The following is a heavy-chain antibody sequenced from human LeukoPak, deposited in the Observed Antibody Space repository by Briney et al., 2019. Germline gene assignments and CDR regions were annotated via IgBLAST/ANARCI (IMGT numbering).Heavy chain of an antibody. D-gene: IGHD2-2*01. CDR3: ARDPPLGSCSTISCPHLDY. V-gene: IGHV3-21*01. CDR1: GFTFSIYS. CDR2: ISNSSSFI. Sequence: PGGSLRLSCAASGFTFSIYSMNWVRQAPGKGLEWVSSISNSSSFIYYAESVKGRFTISRDNAKNSLYLQMNSLRAEDTAVYYCARDPPLGSCSTISCPHLDYWGQGTLVTVSS. J-gene: IGHJ4*02.